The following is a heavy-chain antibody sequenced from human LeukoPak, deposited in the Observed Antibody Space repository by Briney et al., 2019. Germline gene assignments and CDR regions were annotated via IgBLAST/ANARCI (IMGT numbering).Heavy chain of an antibody. Sequence: GRSLRLSCAASGFTFSNYGMHWVRQAPGKGPEWVAVLSYDGSNDYYADSVKGRFTISRDNSKTTLYLQMNSLRAEDTAAYYCAKDKMFGSGNYYSYYYYYGMDVWGQGTTVIVSS. CDR3: AKDKMFGSGNYYSYYYYYGMDV. D-gene: IGHD3-10*01. CDR2: LSYDGSND. CDR1: GFTFSNYG. V-gene: IGHV3-30*18. J-gene: IGHJ6*02.